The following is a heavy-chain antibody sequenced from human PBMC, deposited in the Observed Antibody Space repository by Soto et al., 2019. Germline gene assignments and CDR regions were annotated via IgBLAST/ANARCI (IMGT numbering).Heavy chain of an antibody. V-gene: IGHV1-69*02. CDR2: INPILSMS. Sequence: QVQLVQSGAEVKKPGSSVRVSCKASGDTFSFYSINWVRQAPGLGLEWMGRINPILSMSNYAQRFQARVTVTADKSTSTAYMELSSLRSEDTAMYYCASSYGSGYRAFDYWGQGALVTVSS. D-gene: IGHD3-10*01. CDR3: ASSYGSGYRAFDY. J-gene: IGHJ4*02. CDR1: GDTFSFYS.